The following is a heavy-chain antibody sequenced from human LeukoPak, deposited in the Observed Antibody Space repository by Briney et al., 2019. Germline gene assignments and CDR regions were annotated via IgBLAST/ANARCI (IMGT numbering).Heavy chain of an antibody. Sequence: PVKVSCKASGGTFSSYAISWVRQAPGQGLEWMGGIIPIFGTANYAQKFQGRVTITADESTSTAYMELSSLRSEDTAVYYCVRDHLAYYDSSGYCPFDYWGQGTLVTVSS. J-gene: IGHJ4*02. D-gene: IGHD3-22*01. V-gene: IGHV1-69*13. CDR1: GGTFSSYA. CDR2: IIPIFGTA. CDR3: VRDHLAYYDSSGYCPFDY.